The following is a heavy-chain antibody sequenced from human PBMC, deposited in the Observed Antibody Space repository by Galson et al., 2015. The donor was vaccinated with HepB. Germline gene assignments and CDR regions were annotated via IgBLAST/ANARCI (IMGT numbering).Heavy chain of an antibody. J-gene: IGHJ5*02. CDR2: ISDSGGST. Sequence: SLRLSCATSGFTFGSYAMTWVRQAPGKGLEWVSAISDSGGSTYYADSVKGRFTISRDNANNTLYLEMNSLRAEDTAIYHCATLRWDIKINWFDPWGQGTLVTVSS. CDR1: GFTFGSYA. CDR3: ATLRWDIKINWFDP. V-gene: IGHV3-23*01. D-gene: IGHD1-26*01.